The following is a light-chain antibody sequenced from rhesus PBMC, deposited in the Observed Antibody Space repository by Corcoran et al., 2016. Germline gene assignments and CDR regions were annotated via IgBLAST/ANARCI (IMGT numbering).Light chain of an antibody. J-gene: IGKJ4*01. CDR3: QYSHATPLT. Sequence: DIQMTQSPSSLSASVGDRVTITCRASENVTNLLNWYQQKPGKAPKLLIYMASTLLSGVPSRFSGSGSGADYTFTLNSLQSEDVATYYCQYSHATPLTFGGGTKVEIK. CDR1: ENVTNL. CDR2: MAS. V-gene: IGKV1-74*01.